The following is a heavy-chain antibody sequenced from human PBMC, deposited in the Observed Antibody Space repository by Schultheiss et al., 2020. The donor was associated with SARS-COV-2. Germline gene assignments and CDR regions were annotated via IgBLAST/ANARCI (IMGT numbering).Heavy chain of an antibody. J-gene: IGHJ4*02. CDR1: GFTFSSYG. CDR3: ARGLRSGYRTVDY. Sequence: SCAASGFTFSSYGMHWVRQAPGKGLEWVAVIWYDGSNKYYADSVKGRFTISRDNSKNTLYLQMNSLRAEDTAVYYCARGLRSGYRTVDYWGQGTLVTVSS. CDR2: IWYDGSNK. V-gene: IGHV3-33*01. D-gene: IGHD3-3*01.